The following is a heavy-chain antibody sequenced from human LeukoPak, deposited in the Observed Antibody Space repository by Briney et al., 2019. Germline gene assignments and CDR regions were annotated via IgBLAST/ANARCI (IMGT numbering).Heavy chain of an antibody. D-gene: IGHD2-15*01. Sequence: SETLSLTCTVSGGSISSYYWSWIRQPAGKGLGWIGRIYTSGSTNYNPSLKSRVTMSVDTSKNQSSLKLSSVTAADTAVYYCARDSSYCSGGSCYSHYYYMDVWGKGTTVTVSS. J-gene: IGHJ6*03. CDR1: GGSISSYY. V-gene: IGHV4-4*07. CDR3: ARDSSYCSGGSCYSHYYYMDV. CDR2: IYTSGST.